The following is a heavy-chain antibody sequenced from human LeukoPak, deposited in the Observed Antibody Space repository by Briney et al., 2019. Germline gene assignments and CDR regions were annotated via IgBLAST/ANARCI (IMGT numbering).Heavy chain of an antibody. D-gene: IGHD3-10*01. CDR1: GFTVSNNY. CDR3: ARDQSHRDPVAFDI. V-gene: IGHV3-53*01. CDR2: IYSDGTT. J-gene: IGHJ3*02. Sequence: GGSLRLSCAASGFTVSNNYMSWIRQAPGKGLEWVSLIYSDGTTYYADSVKDRFTLSRDNSKNTLYLQMNSLRAEDTAVYYCARDQSHRDPVAFDIWGQGTMVTVSS.